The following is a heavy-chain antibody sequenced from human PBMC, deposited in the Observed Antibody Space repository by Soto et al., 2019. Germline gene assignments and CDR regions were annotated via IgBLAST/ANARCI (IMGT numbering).Heavy chain of an antibody. CDR2: ITATSSTT. CDR1: GFTFSSYA. J-gene: IGHJ4*02. CDR3: AKEGRSHRQDLLWWYNPFDY. V-gene: IGHV3-23*01. D-gene: IGHD2-21*01. Sequence: GGSLRLSCAASGFTFSSYAMSWVRQAPGKGLEWVSSITATSSTTYYVDSVKGRFTISRDNFKNTLYLQMNSLRAEDTALYYCAKEGRSHRQDLLWWYNPFDYWGQGTLVTVSS.